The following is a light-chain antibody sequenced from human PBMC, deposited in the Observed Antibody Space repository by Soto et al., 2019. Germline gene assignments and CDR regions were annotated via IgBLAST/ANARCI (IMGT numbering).Light chain of an antibody. CDR3: QQRSNLIT. V-gene: IGKV3-11*01. CDR2: DAS. Sequence: EIVLTQSPATLSLSPGERATLSCRASQSVSSYLAWYQQKPGQAPRLLIYDASTRATGVPARFSGSGSGTEFTLTISSLEPEDFAVYYCQQRSNLITFGQGTRLEIK. CDR1: QSVSSY. J-gene: IGKJ5*01.